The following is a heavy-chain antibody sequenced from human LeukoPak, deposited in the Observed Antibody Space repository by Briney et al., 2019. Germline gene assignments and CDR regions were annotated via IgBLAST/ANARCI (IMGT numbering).Heavy chain of an antibody. J-gene: IGHJ4*02. CDR2: VTGTSATT. Sequence: GGSLRLSCVASGFTFGSYAMTWVRQPPGKGLEWVSTVTGTSATTFYADSVKGRFTISRDTPRNTLYLQTNTLTAEDTALYYCARAWDGYYTGYYFDLWGQGTLVSVSS. CDR1: GFTFGSYA. V-gene: IGHV3-23*01. D-gene: IGHD5-18*01. CDR3: ARAWDGYYTGYYFDL.